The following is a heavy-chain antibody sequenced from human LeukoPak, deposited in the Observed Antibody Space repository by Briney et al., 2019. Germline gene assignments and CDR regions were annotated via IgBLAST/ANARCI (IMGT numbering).Heavy chain of an antibody. D-gene: IGHD6-19*01. CDR3: ATYGIGVAALDY. J-gene: IGHJ4*02. CDR1: GFTFSNYW. Sequence: PGGSLRLSCVVSGFTFSNYWMTWVRQVPGRGLELLANIKEDGSERYYVDSVKGRFTISRDNAKNSLYLQMYSLRAEDTALYYCATYGIGVAALDYWGQGTLVTVSS. V-gene: IGHV3-7*05. CDR2: IKEDGSER.